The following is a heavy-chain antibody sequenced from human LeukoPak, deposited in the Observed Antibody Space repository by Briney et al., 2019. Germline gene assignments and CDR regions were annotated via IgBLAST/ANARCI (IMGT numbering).Heavy chain of an antibody. CDR1: GYTFTGYY. J-gene: IGHJ5*02. Sequence: ASVKVSCKASGYTFTGYYMHWVRQATGQGLEWMGWMNPNSGNTGYAQKFQGRVTMTRNTSISTAYMELSSLRSEDTAVYYCARKVKWLRFGPWGQGTLVTVSS. CDR2: MNPNSGNT. CDR3: ARKVKWLRFGP. D-gene: IGHD5-12*01. V-gene: IGHV1-8*02.